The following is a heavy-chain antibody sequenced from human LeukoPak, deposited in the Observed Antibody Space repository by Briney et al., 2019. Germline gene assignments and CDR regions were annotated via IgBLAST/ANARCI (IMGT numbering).Heavy chain of an antibody. Sequence: KTGGSLRLSCAASGFTFSSYSMNWVRQAPGKGLEWVSFISSSSGYIYYADSVKGRFTISRDNAKNSLYLQMNSLRAEDTAVYYCAGGSGFLVTSWGQGTLVAVSS. D-gene: IGHD3-3*01. CDR1: GFTFSSYS. CDR3: AGGSGFLVTS. CDR2: ISSSSGYI. V-gene: IGHV3-21*01. J-gene: IGHJ5*02.